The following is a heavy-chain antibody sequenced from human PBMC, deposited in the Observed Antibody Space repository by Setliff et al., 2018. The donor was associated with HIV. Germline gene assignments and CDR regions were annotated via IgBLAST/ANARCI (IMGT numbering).Heavy chain of an antibody. CDR3: TRDKGYAFDI. CDR2: MSSYRTSMT. CDR1: GFTFSYYS. V-gene: IGHV3-48*01. Sequence: GGSLRLSCAASGFTFSYYSMHWVRQAPGKGLEWISFMSSYRTSMTHYADSVKGRFTVSRDDAKNSLYLQMNNLKTEDTAVYYCTRDKGYAFDIWGQGTMVTVSS. D-gene: IGHD5-18*01. J-gene: IGHJ3*02.